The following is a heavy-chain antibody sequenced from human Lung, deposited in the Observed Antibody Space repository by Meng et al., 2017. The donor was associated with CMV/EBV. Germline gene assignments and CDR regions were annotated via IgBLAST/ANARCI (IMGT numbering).Heavy chain of an antibody. CDR3: ARDPRVKSYVVVPAASDY. D-gene: IGHD2-2*01. V-gene: IGHV3-7*01. J-gene: IGHJ4*02. Sequence: GESXKISCVASGFTFNTYWMSWVRQAPGKGLEWVANIKQDGSEKYYVGSVKGRFTISRDNAKNSLYLQMNSLRAEDTAVYYCARDPRVKSYVVVPAASDYWGQG. CDR2: IKQDGSEK. CDR1: GFTFNTYW.